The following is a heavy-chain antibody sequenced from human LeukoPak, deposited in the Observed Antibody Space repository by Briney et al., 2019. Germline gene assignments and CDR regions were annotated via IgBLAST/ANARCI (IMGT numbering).Heavy chain of an antibody. CDR1: GFTFSSYS. Sequence: GGSLRLSCAASGFTFSSYSMNWVRQAPGKGLEWISYISTSGSTIHYADSVGGRFTISRDNAKNSLFLQMNTLRAEDTAVYFCARSYSGGDHWGQGTLVTVSS. CDR2: ISTSGSTI. V-gene: IGHV3-48*01. D-gene: IGHD4-4*01. CDR3: ARSYSGGDH. J-gene: IGHJ4*02.